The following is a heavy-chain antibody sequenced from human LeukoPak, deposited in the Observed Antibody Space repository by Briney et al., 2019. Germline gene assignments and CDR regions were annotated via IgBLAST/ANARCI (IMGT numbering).Heavy chain of an antibody. CDR1: GFTFSIYS. Sequence: GGSLRLSCAASGFTFSIYSMNWVRQAPGKGLEWVSSISSASTYIYYADSVKGRFTISRDNAKNSLYLQMNSLRDEDTAVYYCARDGDSSGYYAAFDIWGQGTMVTVSS. V-gene: IGHV3-21*01. D-gene: IGHD3-22*01. J-gene: IGHJ3*02. CDR3: ARDGDSSGYYAAFDI. CDR2: ISSASTYI.